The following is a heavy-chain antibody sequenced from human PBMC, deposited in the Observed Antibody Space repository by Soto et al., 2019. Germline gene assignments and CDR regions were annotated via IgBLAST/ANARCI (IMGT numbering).Heavy chain of an antibody. CDR3: AKETRSRAVTATRVNGMDV. J-gene: IGHJ6*02. CDR2: ISHDGSNK. D-gene: IGHD2-21*02. CDR1: GFSFSDFG. Sequence: QVQLVESGGGVVQPGRSLRLSCAPSGFSFSDFGMHWVRQAPGKGLEWVAAISHDGSNKYYGDSVKGRFSISRDHSNNRLYVQMNNLKVEDSAIYFCAKETRSRAVTATRVNGMDVWGQGTTVTVSS. V-gene: IGHV3-30*18.